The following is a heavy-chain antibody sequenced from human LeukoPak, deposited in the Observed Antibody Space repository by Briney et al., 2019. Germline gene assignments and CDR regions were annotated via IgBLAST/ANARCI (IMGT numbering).Heavy chain of an antibody. J-gene: IGHJ4*03. CDR1: GFIFRSFA. D-gene: IGHD5-24*01. CDR2: ISGNGRDT. Sequence: GGSLRRSCEGSGFIFRSFAMNWVRQVPGKGLEWVSSISGNGRDTYYADSVKGRFTISRDSPKNTLYLQMNSLLTDDTAVYYCTKDQDVATIGGYFDSWGQGALVTVSS. V-gene: IGHV3-23*01. CDR3: TKDQDVATIGGYFDS.